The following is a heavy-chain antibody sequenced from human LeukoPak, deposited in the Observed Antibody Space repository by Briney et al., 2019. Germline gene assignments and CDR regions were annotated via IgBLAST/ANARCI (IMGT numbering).Heavy chain of an antibody. V-gene: IGHV4-34*01. CDR1: GGSFSGYY. CDR2: INHSGST. D-gene: IGHD2-21*02. CDR3: ARPKVVVTAIPAFDI. J-gene: IGHJ3*02. Sequence: PSETLSLTCAVYGGSFSGYYWSWIRQPPGKGLEWIGEINHSGSTNYSPSLKSRVTISVDTSKNQFSLKLSSVTAADTAVYYCARPKVVVTAIPAFDIWGQGTMVTVSS.